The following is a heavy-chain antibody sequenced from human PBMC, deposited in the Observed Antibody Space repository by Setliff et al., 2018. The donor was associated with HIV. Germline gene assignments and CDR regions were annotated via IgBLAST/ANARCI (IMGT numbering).Heavy chain of an antibody. D-gene: IGHD4-17*01. CDR2: IYPNSGGT. CDR3: ARETTVVMGDDVDNYHYPYMDV. J-gene: IGHJ6*03. V-gene: IGHV1-2*06. Sequence: ASVKVSCKASGYTFTGYYIHWVRQAPGQGLEWMGRIYPNSGGTNFAQKFQGRVTMTRDTSISTAYMELSRLTSDDTAMYYCARETTVVMGDDVDNYHYPYMDVWGKGTTVTVSS. CDR1: GYTFTGYY.